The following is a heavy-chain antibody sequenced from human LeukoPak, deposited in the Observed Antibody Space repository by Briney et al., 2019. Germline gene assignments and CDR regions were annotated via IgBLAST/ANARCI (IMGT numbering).Heavy chain of an antibody. CDR3: ARVLDTAMVTGDV. D-gene: IGHD5-18*01. Sequence: PGGSLRLSCAASGFTFSSYGMSWVRQAPGKGLEWVSAISGSGGSTYYADSVKGRFTISRDNAKNSLYLQMNSLRAEDTAVYYCARVLDTAMVTGDVWGKGTTVTVSS. CDR1: GFTFSSYG. J-gene: IGHJ6*04. CDR2: ISGSGGST. V-gene: IGHV3-23*01.